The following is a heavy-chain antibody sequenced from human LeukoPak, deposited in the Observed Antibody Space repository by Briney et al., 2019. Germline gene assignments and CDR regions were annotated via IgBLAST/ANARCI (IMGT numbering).Heavy chain of an antibody. J-gene: IGHJ3*02. CDR3: ARHLYDFNKAFDI. V-gene: IGHV4-59*08. CDR1: SGSINNYY. CDR2: IYYRGNT. D-gene: IGHD5/OR15-5a*01. Sequence: SETLSVTCTVSSGSINNYYWSWIRQPPGKGLQWIGYIYYRGNTNYNPSLKSRVTILVDTSKNQFSLNPSSVTAADTAVYYCARHLYDFNKAFDIWGQGTMVTVSS.